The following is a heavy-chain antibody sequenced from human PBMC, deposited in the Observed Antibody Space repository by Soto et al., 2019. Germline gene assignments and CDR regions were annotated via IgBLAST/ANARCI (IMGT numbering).Heavy chain of an antibody. V-gene: IGHV3-74*01. Sequence: EVQLVESGGGLVQPGGSLRLSCAASGFTFSIYWMHWVRQAPGKGPVWVSRIDNAGSSARYADSVKGRFTISRDNAKNPVYLQMNSLRAEDTAVYYCTRVGGSVSGMDVW. J-gene: IGHJ6*01. D-gene: IGHD1-26*01. CDR1: GFTFSIYW. CDR2: IDNAGSSA. CDR3: TRVGGSVSGMDV.